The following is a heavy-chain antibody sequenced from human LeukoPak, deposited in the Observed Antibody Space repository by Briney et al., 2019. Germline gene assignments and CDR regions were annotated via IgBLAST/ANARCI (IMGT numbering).Heavy chain of an antibody. V-gene: IGHV3-21*01. CDR1: GFTFSSFE. Sequence: GGSLRLSCAASGFTFSSFEMNWVRQAPGKGLEWVSSISSSSSYIYYADSVKGRFTISRDNAKGSVYLQLNSLRADDTAIYYCAKDIPGGGDDYWGQGTLVTVSS. CDR3: AKDIPGGGDDY. CDR2: ISSSSSYI. D-gene: IGHD2-21*02. J-gene: IGHJ4*02.